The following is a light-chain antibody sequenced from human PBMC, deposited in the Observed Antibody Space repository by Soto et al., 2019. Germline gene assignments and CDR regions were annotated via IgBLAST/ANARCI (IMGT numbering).Light chain of an antibody. CDR3: SSYTSSSTLVV. CDR2: EVS. J-gene: IGLJ2*01. V-gene: IGLV2-14*01. CDR1: SSDVGDYNY. Sequence: QSVLTQPASVSGSPGQSITISCTGTSSDVGDYNYVSWYQRHPGKAPKLMIYEVSNRPSGVSNRFSGSKSGNTASLTISGLQAEDEADYYCSSYTSSSTLVVFGGGTKVTVL.